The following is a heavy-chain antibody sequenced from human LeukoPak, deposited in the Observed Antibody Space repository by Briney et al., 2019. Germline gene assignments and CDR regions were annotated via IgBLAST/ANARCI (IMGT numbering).Heavy chain of an antibody. CDR3: ARHDSWELLLFDH. V-gene: IGHV4-4*07. J-gene: IGHJ4*02. D-gene: IGHD1-26*01. CDR1: GGSNSSYY. CDR2: IYTTGSS. Sequence: PSETLSLTCTVSGGSNSSYYWSWIRQPAGKGLEWLGRIYTTGSSNYNPSLKSRVTMSVDTSKNQFSLKLSSVTAADTAVYYCARHDSWELLLFDHWGQGTLVTVSS.